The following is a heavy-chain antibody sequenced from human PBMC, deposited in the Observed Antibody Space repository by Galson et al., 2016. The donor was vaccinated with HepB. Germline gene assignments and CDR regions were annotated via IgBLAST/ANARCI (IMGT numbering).Heavy chain of an antibody. CDR2: ISDDDSQR. J-gene: IGHJ4*02. D-gene: IGHD6-6*01. CDR1: GFSFNTYD. CDR3: AKTPGSSSDLDY. V-gene: IGHV3-30*18. Sequence: SLRLSCAASGFSFNTYDMHWVRQAPGKGLEWVAVISDDDSQRHYADSVRGRFTISRDNSKNTLFLQMHSLRPDDTGVYYCAKTPGSSSDLDYWGQGTLVTVSS.